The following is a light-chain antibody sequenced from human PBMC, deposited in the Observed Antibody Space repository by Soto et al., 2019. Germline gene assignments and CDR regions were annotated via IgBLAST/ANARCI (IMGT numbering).Light chain of an antibody. J-gene: IGLJ2*01. CDR1: SSDVGSYNL. Sequence: QSVLTQPASVSGSPGQSITISCTGTSSDVGSYNLVSWYQQHPGKAPKLMIYEGGKRPSGVSNRFSGSKSGNTASLTISGLQAEDVADYYCCSYAGSSTFVVFGGGTQLTVL. V-gene: IGLV2-23*03. CDR3: CSYAGSSTFVV. CDR2: EGG.